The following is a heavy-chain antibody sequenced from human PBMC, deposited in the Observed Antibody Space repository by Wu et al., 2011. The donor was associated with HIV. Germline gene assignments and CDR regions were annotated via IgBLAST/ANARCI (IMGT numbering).Heavy chain of an antibody. V-gene: IGHV1-69*14. CDR1: GGTLSNYA. CDR3: ARDGTGDDVTSYFDY. Sequence: QVQLVQSGAEVKKPGSSVKVSCKTSGGTLSNYAINWVRQAPGQGLEWMGGIIPIFETANYAQKFQGRVTITADKSTSTAYMELSSLTSEDTAVYYCARDGTGDDVTSYFDYWGPGTLVIVSS. CDR2: IIPIFETA. J-gene: IGHJ4*02. D-gene: IGHD1-14*01.